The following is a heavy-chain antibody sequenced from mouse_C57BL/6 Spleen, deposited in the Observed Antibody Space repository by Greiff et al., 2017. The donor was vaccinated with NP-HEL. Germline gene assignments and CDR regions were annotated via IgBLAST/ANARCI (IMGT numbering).Heavy chain of an antibody. CDR2: INPYNGGT. D-gene: IGHD1-1*01. V-gene: IGHV1-19*01. J-gene: IGHJ3*01. CDR1: GYTFTDYY. CDR3: ASSSPYYGIAY. Sequence: EVQLQQSGPVLVKPGASVKMSCKASGYTFTDYYMNWVKQSHGKSLEWIGVINPYNGGTSYNQKFKGKATLTVDKSSSTAYMELNSLTSEDSAVYYCASSSPYYGIAYWGQGTRVTVSA.